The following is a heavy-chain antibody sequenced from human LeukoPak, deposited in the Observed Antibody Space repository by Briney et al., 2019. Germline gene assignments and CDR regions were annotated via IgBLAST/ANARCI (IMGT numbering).Heavy chain of an antibody. CDR2: ISGSGGST. V-gene: IGHV3-23*01. J-gene: IGHJ4*02. CDR1: RFIFSSYA. CDR3: AKDWLGTISILGVVTHHFDD. D-gene: IGHD3-3*01. Sequence: PGGSLRLSCAASRFIFSSYAMSWVRQAPGKGLEWVSAISGSGGSTYYADSVKGRFTISRDNSKNTLYLQMHSLRAEDTAVYYCAKDWLGTISILGVVTHHFDDWGQGTLVTVSS.